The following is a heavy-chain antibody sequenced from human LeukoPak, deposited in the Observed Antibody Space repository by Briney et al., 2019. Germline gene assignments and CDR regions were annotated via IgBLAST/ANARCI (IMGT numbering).Heavy chain of an antibody. J-gene: IGHJ4*02. CDR3: AREGVDTAMASLDY. Sequence: GGSLRLSCAASGFTFSSYGMHWVRQAPGKGLEWVAVIWYDGSNKYYADSVKGRFTISRDNSKNTLYLQMNSLRAEDTAVYYCAREGVDTAMASLDYWGQGALVTVSS. D-gene: IGHD5-18*01. CDR1: GFTFSSYG. CDR2: IWYDGSNK. V-gene: IGHV3-33*01.